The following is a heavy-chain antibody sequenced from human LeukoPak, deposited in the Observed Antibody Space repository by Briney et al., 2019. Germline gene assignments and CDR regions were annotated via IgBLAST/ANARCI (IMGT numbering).Heavy chain of an antibody. V-gene: IGHV1-46*01. J-gene: IGHJ4*02. CDR2: INPSGGST. CDR1: GYTFTSHY. CDR3: ASALTSYYDFWSGYYKYYFDY. D-gene: IGHD3-3*01. Sequence: ASVKVSCKASGYTFTSHYMHWVRQAPGQGPEWMGLINPSGGSTWFAQKFQGRVTMTRNTSISTAYMELSSLRSEDTAVYYCASALTSYYDFWSGYYKYYFDYWGQGTLVTVSS.